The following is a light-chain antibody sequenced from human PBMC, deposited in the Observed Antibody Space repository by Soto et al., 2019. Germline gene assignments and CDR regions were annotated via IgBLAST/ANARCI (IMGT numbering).Light chain of an antibody. CDR3: NQGLTTPHT. V-gene: IGKV2-28*01. CDR1: RSILYSIGYNY. J-gene: IGKJ4*01. CDR2: LGS. Sequence: DIVMTQSPLSLPVTPGEPASISCWSSRSILYSIGYNYLYWYLQRPGQSPQLLISLGSNPATGVPERFSGSGSGTDFTLKISRVEAEDVAFYYCNQGLTTPHTFGEGTKVEIK.